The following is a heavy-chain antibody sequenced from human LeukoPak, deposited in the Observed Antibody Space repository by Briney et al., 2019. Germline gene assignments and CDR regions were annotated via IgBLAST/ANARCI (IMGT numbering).Heavy chain of an antibody. CDR2: IYYSGST. V-gene: IGHV4-31*03. CDR3: ARRINYYDSSGYDY. Sequence: SETLSLTCTVSGGSISSGGYYWSWLRQHPGKGLEWIGYIYYSGSTYYNPSLKSRVTISVDTSKNQFSLELSSVTAADTAVYYCARRINYYDSSGYDYWGQGTLVTVSS. J-gene: IGHJ4*02. D-gene: IGHD3-22*01. CDR1: GGSISSGGYY.